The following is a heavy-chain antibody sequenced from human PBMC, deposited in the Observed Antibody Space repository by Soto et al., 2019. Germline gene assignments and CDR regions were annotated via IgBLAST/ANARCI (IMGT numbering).Heavy chain of an antibody. CDR1: GGTFSSYT. D-gene: IGHD2-2*01. J-gene: IGHJ6*03. V-gene: IGHV1-69*02. CDR2: IIPILGIA. CDR3: ASVYCSSTSCYDDDYYYYYMDV. Sequence: QVQLVQSGAEVKKPGSSVKVSCKASGGTFSSYTISWVRQAPGQGLEWMGRIIPILGIANYAQKFQGRVTITADKSTSTAYMELSSLRSEDTAVYYCASVYCSSTSCYDDDYYYYYMDVWGKGTTVTVSS.